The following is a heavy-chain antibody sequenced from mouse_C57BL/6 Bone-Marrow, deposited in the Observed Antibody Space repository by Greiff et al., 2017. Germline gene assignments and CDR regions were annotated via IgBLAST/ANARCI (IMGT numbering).Heavy chain of an antibody. J-gene: IGHJ4*01. CDR1: GYTFTSYG. Sequence: VQLQESGAELARPGASVKLSCKASGYTFTSYGISWVKQRTGQGLEWIGEIYPRSGNTYYNEKFKGTATLTADKSSSTAYMELRSLTSEDSAVYFCAREGNYYSYYAMDYWGQGTSVTVSS. CDR2: IYPRSGNT. V-gene: IGHV1-81*01. D-gene: IGHD2-1*01. CDR3: AREGNYYSYYAMDY.